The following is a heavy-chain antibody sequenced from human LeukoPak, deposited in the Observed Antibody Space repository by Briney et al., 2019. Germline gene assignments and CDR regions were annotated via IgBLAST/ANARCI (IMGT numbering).Heavy chain of an antibody. D-gene: IGHD5-12*01. CDR1: GYTFTGYY. CDR3: ARPPGRDGYNRYDH. Sequence: ASVKVSCTASGYTFTGYYMHWVRQAPGQGLEWMGWIDPNSGNTNYAQKFQGRVTMTRDTSISATYMELSRLRSDDTAVYYCARPPGRDGYNRYDHWGQGTLVTVSS. J-gene: IGHJ4*02. CDR2: IDPNSGNT. V-gene: IGHV1-2*02.